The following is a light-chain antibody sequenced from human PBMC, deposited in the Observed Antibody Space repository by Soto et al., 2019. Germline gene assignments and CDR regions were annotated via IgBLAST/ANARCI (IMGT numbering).Light chain of an antibody. CDR2: GAS. CDR1: QDVSSN. Sequence: DIVMTQSPATLSVSPGERATLSCRASQDVSSNLAWYQQKPGQAPRLLIYGASTRDTGIPARFSGSGSGTEFTLTISSLQSEDFVVYYCQQYNNWPSITFGQGTRLEIK. CDR3: QQYNNWPSIT. V-gene: IGKV3-15*01. J-gene: IGKJ5*01.